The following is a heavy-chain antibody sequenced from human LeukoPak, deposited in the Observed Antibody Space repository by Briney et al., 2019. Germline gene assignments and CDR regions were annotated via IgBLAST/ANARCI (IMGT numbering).Heavy chain of an antibody. CDR1: GYTFTSYD. Sequence: ASVKVSCKASGYTFTSYDINWVRQATGQGLEWMGWMNPNSGNTGYAQKFQGRVTITRDTSASTAYMELSSLTSEDTAVYYCARDSTEETGLLGDYWGQGTLVTVSS. V-gene: IGHV1-8*01. J-gene: IGHJ4*02. CDR2: MNPNSGNT. CDR3: ARDSTEETGLLGDY. D-gene: IGHD1-14*01.